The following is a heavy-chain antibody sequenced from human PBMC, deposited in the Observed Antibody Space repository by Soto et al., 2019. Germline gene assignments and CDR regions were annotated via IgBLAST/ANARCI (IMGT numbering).Heavy chain of an antibody. CDR1: GGTFSSYA. CDR2: IIPIFGTA. V-gene: IGHV1-69*06. Sequence: GASVKVFCKASGGTFSSYAISWVRQAPGQGLEWMGGIIPIFGTANYAQKFQGRVTITADKSTSTAYMELSSLRSEDTAVYYCARDRIGDTMIVVTMGHAFDIWGQGTMVTVSS. J-gene: IGHJ3*02. D-gene: IGHD3-22*01. CDR3: ARDRIGDTMIVVTMGHAFDI.